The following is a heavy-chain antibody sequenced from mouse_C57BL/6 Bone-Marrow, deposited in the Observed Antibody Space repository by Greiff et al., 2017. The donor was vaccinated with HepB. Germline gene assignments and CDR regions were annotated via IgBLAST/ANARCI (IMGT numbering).Heavy chain of an antibody. Sequence: QVHVKQSGAELVKPGASVKLSCKASGYTFTEYTIHWVKQRSGQGLEWIGWFYPGSGSIKYNEKFKDKATLTADKSSSTVYMELSRLTSEDSAVYFCARHDYGSSLLGYWGQGTSVTVSS. J-gene: IGHJ4*01. CDR2: FYPGSGSI. V-gene: IGHV1-62-2*01. D-gene: IGHD1-1*01. CDR3: ARHDYGSSLLGY. CDR1: GYTFTEYT.